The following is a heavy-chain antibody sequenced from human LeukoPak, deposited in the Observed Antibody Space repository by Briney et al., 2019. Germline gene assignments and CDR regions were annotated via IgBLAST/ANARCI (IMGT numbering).Heavy chain of an antibody. D-gene: IGHD1-26*01. J-gene: IGHJ4*02. CDR2: IYSSGST. CDR1: GVSISSTSSY. V-gene: IGHV4-39*07. Sequence: PAETLSLTCTVSGVSISSTSSYWGWIRQSPRTGLEWIRNIYSSGSTYYNPSLKSRVTISIDTSEDQFSLKLTSVTAADTAVYYCARKREGPTTGIDYWGQGTLVTVSS. CDR3: ARKREGPTTGIDY.